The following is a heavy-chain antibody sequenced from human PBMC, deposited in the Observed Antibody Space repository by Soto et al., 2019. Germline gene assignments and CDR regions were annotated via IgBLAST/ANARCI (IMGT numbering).Heavy chain of an antibody. CDR1: GGSVSSDEYY. D-gene: IGHD2-15*01. CDR2: IYHSGRT. Sequence: QVQLQESGPGLVKPSQTLSLTRTVSGGSVSSDEYYWTWIRQPPGKGLEWVGYIYHSGRTNYNPSLNSRLTISLATSKNQFSLKLTSVSAADTAVYYCARDRSNSPDYFDYWGQGTLVTVSS. J-gene: IGHJ4*02. V-gene: IGHV4-30-4*01. CDR3: ARDRSNSPDYFDY.